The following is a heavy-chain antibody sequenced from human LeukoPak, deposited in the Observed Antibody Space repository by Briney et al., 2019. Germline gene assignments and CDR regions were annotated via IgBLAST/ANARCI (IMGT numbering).Heavy chain of an antibody. CDR3: ATDHQQLVGSH. D-gene: IGHD6-13*01. J-gene: IGHJ4*02. CDR1: GYTLTELS. CDR2: FDPEDGET. Sequence: ASVKVSCKVSGYTLTELSMHWVRQAPGKGLEWMGGFDPEDGETIYAQKFQGRVTMTEDTSTDTAYMELSSLRSENTAVYCCATDHQQLVGSHWGQGTLVTVSS. V-gene: IGHV1-24*01.